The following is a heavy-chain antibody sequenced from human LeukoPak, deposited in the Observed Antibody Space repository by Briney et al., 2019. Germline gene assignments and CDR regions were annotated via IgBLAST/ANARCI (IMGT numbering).Heavy chain of an antibody. CDR3: ASTVVPAAIRFDY. D-gene: IGHD2-2*02. Sequence: ASVKVSCKAPGYTFTGYYMHWVRQAPGQGLEWMGWINPNSGGTNYAQKIQGRVTMTRDTSISTAYMELSRLRSDDTAVYYCASTVVPAAIRFDYWGQGTLVTVSS. CDR1: GYTFTGYY. CDR2: INPNSGGT. V-gene: IGHV1-2*02. J-gene: IGHJ4*02.